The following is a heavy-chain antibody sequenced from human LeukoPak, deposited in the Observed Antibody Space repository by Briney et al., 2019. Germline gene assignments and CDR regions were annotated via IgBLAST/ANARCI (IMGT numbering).Heavy chain of an antibody. V-gene: IGHV3-7*01. J-gene: IGHJ4*02. CDR1: EFSVGSNY. D-gene: IGHD5-12*01. CDR2: IKQDGSEK. CDR3: ARDPRGYSGYDLDY. Sequence: GGSLRLSCAASEFSVGSNYMTWVRQAPGKGLEWVANIKQDGSEKYYVDSVKGRFTISRDNAKNPLYLQMNSLRAEDTAVYYCARDPRGYSGYDLDYWGQGTLVTVSS.